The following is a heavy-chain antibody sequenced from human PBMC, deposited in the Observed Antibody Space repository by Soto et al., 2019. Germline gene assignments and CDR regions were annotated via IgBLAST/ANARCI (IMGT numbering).Heavy chain of an antibody. CDR3: APHLGFWELYY. J-gene: IGHJ4*02. D-gene: IGHD3-10*01. V-gene: IGHV3-23*01. Sequence: EVQLLESGGGLVQPGGSLRLSCAASGFTFSSYAMSWVRQAPGKGLEWVSAISGSGGSTYYADSVKGRFTISRDNSKNTLYLQMKSLRAEDTAVYYCAPHLGFWELYYWGQGTLVTVSS. CDR2: ISGSGGST. CDR1: GFTFSSYA.